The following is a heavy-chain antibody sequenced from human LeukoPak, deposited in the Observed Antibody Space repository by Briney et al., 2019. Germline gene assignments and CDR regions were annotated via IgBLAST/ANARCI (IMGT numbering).Heavy chain of an antibody. CDR1: GFTFNTYA. J-gene: IGHJ4*02. CDR2: ISYDGNNK. CDR3: ARVVPAADY. D-gene: IGHD2-2*01. V-gene: IGHV3-30-3*01. Sequence: PGGSLRLSCAASGFTFNTYAIHWVRQAPGKGLEWVAVISYDGNNKYYADSVKGRFTISRDNSKNTLYLQMNSLRAEDTAVYFCARVVPAADYWGQGTLVTVSS.